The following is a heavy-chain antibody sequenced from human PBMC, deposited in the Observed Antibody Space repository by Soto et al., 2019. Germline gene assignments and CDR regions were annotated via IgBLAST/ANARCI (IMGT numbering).Heavy chain of an antibody. J-gene: IGHJ5*02. CDR1: GFSFSTFA. V-gene: IGHV3-23*01. CDR2: IISTGIST. D-gene: IGHD4-17*01. CDR3: AKGNYGDYGGFDP. Sequence: EVHILESGGGLIQPGGSLRLSCADSGFSFSTFAMTWVRQAPGKGLEWVSTIISTGISTYYADSVKGRFTISRANSKNTLYLQMNSLRAEDSAVYYCAKGNYGDYGGFDPWGPGNPGHRLL.